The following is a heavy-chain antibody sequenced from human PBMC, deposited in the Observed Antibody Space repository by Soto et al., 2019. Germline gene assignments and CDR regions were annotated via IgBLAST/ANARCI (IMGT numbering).Heavy chain of an antibody. CDR3: ARDDTMVRGVIPYYYYYGMDV. Sequence: PGGSLRLSCAASGFTFSSYAMHWVRQAPGKGLEWVAVISYDGSNKYYADSVKGRFTISRDNSKNTLYLQMNSLRAEDTAVYCCARDDTMVRGVIPYYYYYGMDVWGQGTTVTVSS. V-gene: IGHV3-30-3*01. CDR2: ISYDGSNK. J-gene: IGHJ6*02. CDR1: GFTFSSYA. D-gene: IGHD3-10*01.